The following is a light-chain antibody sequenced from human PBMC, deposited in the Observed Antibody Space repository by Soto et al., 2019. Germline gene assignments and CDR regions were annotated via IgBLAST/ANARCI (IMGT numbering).Light chain of an antibody. CDR3: FSSSGSYTFV. CDR1: SSDVGGYSY. V-gene: IGLV2-11*01. Sequence: QSALTQPRSVSGSPGQSVTISCTGTSSDVGGYSYVSWYQQHPGKAPKLMIYDVKTRPSGIPDRFSGSKSANTASLTISGLQAEDEADYYCFSSSGSYTFVFGTGTKLTVL. CDR2: DVK. J-gene: IGLJ1*01.